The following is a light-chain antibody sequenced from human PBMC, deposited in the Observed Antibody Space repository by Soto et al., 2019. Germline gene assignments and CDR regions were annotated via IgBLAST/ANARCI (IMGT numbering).Light chain of an antibody. V-gene: IGLV7-43*01. CDR2: IAD. CDR3: LLYCGASWV. CDR1: TGAVTGGCL. J-gene: IGLJ2*01. Sequence: QTVVTQEPSLTVSPGGTVTLTCASSTGAVTGGCLPNWFQQKPGQAPTTLIYIADNKHSWTPARISGSLLGGKAALTLSGXXXXXXADYYCLLYCGASWVFGGGTKLTVL.